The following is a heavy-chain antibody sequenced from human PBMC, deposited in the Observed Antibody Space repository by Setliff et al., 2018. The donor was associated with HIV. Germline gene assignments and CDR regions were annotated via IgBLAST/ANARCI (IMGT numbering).Heavy chain of an antibody. J-gene: IGHJ4*02. Sequence: LSLTCTVSGGSISSYYWSWIRQPPGKGLEWIGYIYTSGSTNYNPSLKSRVAISVDTSKNQFSLKLSSVTAADTAVYYCARGLSFYDPGGFDYWGQGTLVTVS. D-gene: IGHD3-22*01. CDR3: ARGLSFYDPGGFDY. CDR1: GGSISSYY. CDR2: IYTSGST. V-gene: IGHV4-4*09.